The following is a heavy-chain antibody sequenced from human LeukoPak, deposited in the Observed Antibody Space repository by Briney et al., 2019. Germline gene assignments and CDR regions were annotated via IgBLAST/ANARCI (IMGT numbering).Heavy chain of an antibody. Sequence: GRSLRLSCAASGFTFSSYGMHRVRQAPGKGLEWVALIWYDGSNKYYADSVKGRFTISRDNSKNTLYLQMNSLRAEDTAVYYCARGRTMVRGVRDFGYWGQGTLVTVSS. D-gene: IGHD3-10*01. CDR2: IWYDGSNK. V-gene: IGHV3-33*01. CDR3: ARGRTMVRGVRDFGY. CDR1: GFTFSSYG. J-gene: IGHJ4*02.